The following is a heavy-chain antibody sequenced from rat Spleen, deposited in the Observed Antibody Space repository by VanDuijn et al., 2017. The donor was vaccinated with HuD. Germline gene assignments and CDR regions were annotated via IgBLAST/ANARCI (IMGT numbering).Heavy chain of an antibody. CDR2: ISSGGST. CDR1: GFSLTTNT. D-gene: IGHD1-11*01. J-gene: IGHJ2*01. V-gene: IGHV2-6*01. Sequence: QVQLKESGPGLVQPSQTLSLTCTVSGFSLTTNTVHWVRQPPGKGLEWIAAISSGGSTYYNSALKSRLSISRDTSKSQVFLKMNSLQTEDTAIYFCTGDLATTAFDYWGQGVMVTVSS. CDR3: TGDLATTAFDY.